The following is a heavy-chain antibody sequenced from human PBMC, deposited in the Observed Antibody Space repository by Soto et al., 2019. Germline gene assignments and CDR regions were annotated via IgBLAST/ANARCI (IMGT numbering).Heavy chain of an antibody. CDR1: GFTFSSYS. V-gene: IGHV3-21*01. CDR2: ISSSSSYI. CDR3: ARDLLEGWYSSGSFDY. D-gene: IGHD6-19*01. J-gene: IGHJ4*02. Sequence: GGSLRLSCAASGFTFSSYSMNWVRQAPGNGLEWVSSISSSSSYIYYADSVKGRFTISRDNAKNSLYLQMNSLRAEDTAVYYCARDLLEGWYSSGSFDYWGQGTLVTVSS.